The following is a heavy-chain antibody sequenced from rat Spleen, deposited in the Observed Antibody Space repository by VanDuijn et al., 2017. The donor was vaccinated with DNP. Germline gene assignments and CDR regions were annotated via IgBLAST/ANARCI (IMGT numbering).Heavy chain of an antibody. D-gene: IGHD1-2*01. J-gene: IGHJ2*01. CDR2: ISPSGSRP. Sequence: EVQLVESGGGLVQPGRSLRLSCAASGFTFSDYYMAWVRQAPKKGLEWVAAISPSGSRPYSPDSVKGRFTISRDNAKSTLYLQMNSLRSEDTATYYCARQGYYSSYDYWGQGVMVTVSS. CDR1: GFTFSDYY. V-gene: IGHV5-22*01. CDR3: ARQGYYSSYDY.